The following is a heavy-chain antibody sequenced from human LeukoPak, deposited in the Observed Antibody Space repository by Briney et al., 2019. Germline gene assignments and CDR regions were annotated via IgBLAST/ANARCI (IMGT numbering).Heavy chain of an antibody. CDR1: GGSISSHY. D-gene: IGHD3-22*01. V-gene: IGHV4-59*11. CDR3: ARLYDSSGYTNWFDP. CDR2: IYYSAST. Sequence: SETLSLTCTVSGGSISSHYWSWIRQPPGKGLEWIGYIYYSASTKYNPSLKSRVTISVDTSKNQFSLKLSSVTAADTAAYYCARLYDSSGYTNWFDPWGQGTLVTVSS. J-gene: IGHJ5*02.